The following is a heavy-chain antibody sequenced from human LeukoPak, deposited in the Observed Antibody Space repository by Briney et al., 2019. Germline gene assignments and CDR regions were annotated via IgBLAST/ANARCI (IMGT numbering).Heavy chain of an antibody. Sequence: SETLSLTCTVSGGSISSSSYYWGWIRQPPGKGLEWIGRVFYSGGTYYNPSLKSRVTMSVDTSKNQFSLKLSSVTAADTAVFYCARQERYCSGGNCYKYFDYWGRGTLVTVSS. CDR1: GGSISSSSYY. V-gene: IGHV4-39*01. J-gene: IGHJ4*02. D-gene: IGHD2-15*01. CDR3: ARQERYCSGGNCYKYFDY. CDR2: VFYSGGT.